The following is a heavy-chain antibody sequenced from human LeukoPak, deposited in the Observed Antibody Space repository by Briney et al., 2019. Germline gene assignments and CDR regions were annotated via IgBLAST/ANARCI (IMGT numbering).Heavy chain of an antibody. CDR1: GGSFSGYY. CDR3: ARGLLRFRPHYYYYMDV. J-gene: IGHJ6*03. Sequence: SETLSLTCAVYGGSFSGYYWSWIRQPPGKGLEWIGEINHSGSTNYNPSLKSRVTISVDTSKNRFSLKLSSVTAADTAVYYCARGLLRFRPHYYYYMDVWGKGTTVTVSS. D-gene: IGHD3-3*01. CDR2: INHSGST. V-gene: IGHV4-34*01.